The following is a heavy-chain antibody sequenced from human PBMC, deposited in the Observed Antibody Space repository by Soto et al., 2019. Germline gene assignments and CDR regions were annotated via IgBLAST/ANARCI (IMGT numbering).Heavy chain of an antibody. CDR2: IWYDGTKK. Sequence: QVQLVESGGGVVQSGRSLTLSCAASGFSLRTYGMHWLRRAPGKGLEWVAVIWYDGTKKFYANSVKGRSTISKDNSNNIVYLQMSGLRAEDTAVYYCARDVVTAVAGSVNWFDPWGQGTLVTVSS. D-gene: IGHD6-19*01. J-gene: IGHJ5*02. CDR3: ARDVVTAVAGSVNWFDP. V-gene: IGHV3-33*01. CDR1: GFSLRTYG.